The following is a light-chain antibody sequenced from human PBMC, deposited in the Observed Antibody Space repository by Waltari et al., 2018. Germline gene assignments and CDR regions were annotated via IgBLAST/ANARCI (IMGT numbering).Light chain of an antibody. J-gene: IGLJ3*02. Sequence: QSALTQPASVSGSPGQSITISCTGISSDVGSYNSVSWYQDHPGQGPKVIIYDVSDRPSGVSARFSGSKSGNTASLTISGLQAEDEADYYCSSQSSNNVVLFGGGTKVTVI. CDR1: SSDVGSYNS. V-gene: IGLV2-14*03. CDR2: DVS. CDR3: SSQSSNNVVL.